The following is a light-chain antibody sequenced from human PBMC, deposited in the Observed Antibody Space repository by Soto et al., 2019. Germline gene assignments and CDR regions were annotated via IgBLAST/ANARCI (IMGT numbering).Light chain of an antibody. J-gene: IGLJ2*01. CDR3: TSYAGSNTFVV. Sequence: QSALTQPPSASGSPGQSVTISCTGTSSDVGAHNYVSWYQQHPGKAPKLMISEVNKRPSGVPDRFSGSKSGNTASLTVSGLQAEDEADYYCTSYAGSNTFVVFGGGTKVTVL. V-gene: IGLV2-8*01. CDR2: EVN. CDR1: SSDVGAHNY.